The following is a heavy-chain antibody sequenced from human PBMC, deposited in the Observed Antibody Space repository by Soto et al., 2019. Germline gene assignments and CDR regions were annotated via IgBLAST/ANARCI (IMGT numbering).Heavy chain of an antibody. V-gene: IGHV3-23*01. CDR3: AKDKTPMDDYGDYVLDY. CDR1: GFTFSSYA. J-gene: IGHJ4*02. D-gene: IGHD4-17*01. Sequence: EVQLLESGGGLVQPGGSLRLSCAASGFTFSSYAMSWVRQAPGKGLEWVSAISGSGGSTYYADSVKGRFTISRDNSKNTLYLQMNSMRAADTAVYYCAKDKTPMDDYGDYVLDYWGQGTLVTVSS. CDR2: ISGSGGST.